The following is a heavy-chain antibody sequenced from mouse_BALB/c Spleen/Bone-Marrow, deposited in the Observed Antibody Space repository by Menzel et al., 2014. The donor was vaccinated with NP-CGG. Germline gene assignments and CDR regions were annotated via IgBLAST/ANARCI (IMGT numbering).Heavy chain of an antibody. CDR3: ARGGYYYGPYYYAMDY. V-gene: IGHV1-7*01. J-gene: IGHJ4*01. CDR2: ISPSSGYT. D-gene: IGHD1-1*01. Sequence: QVQLQQSGAELAKPGASVKMSCKASGYTFXSYWMHWVKQRPGQGLEWIGYISPSSGYTDYNQKFKDKASLTADKSSSTAYMQLSSLTSEDSAVYYCARGGYYYGPYYYAMDYWGQGTSVTVSS. CDR1: GYTFXSYW.